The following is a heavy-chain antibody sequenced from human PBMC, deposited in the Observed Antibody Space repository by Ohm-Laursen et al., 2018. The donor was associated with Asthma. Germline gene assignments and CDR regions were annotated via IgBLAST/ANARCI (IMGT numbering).Heavy chain of an antibody. Sequence: SLRLSCAASGYTFSRYSIHWVRQIPGKGLEWVASISTASSFIYYADSVKGRFTISRDNSKNTLYLQMNSLRAEDTAVYYCAKDLGGVAVATLDYWGQGTLVTVSS. CDR3: AKDLGGVAVATLDY. V-gene: IGHV3-21*04. J-gene: IGHJ4*02. D-gene: IGHD6-19*01. CDR2: ISTASSFI. CDR1: GYTFSRYS.